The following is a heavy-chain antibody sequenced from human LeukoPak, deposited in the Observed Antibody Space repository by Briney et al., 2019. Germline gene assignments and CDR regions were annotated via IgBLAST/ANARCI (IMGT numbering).Heavy chain of an antibody. CDR3: AKDPRVPAAILGLYYYYYHYMDV. CDR2: IRYDGSNK. V-gene: IGHV3-30*02. D-gene: IGHD2-2*02. Sequence: GGSLRLSCAASGFTFSSYGMHWVRQAPGKGLEWVAFIRYDGSNKYYADSVKGRFTISRDNSKNTLYLQMNSLRAEDTAVYYCAKDPRVPAAILGLYYYYYHYMDVWGKGTTVTVSS. J-gene: IGHJ6*03. CDR1: GFTFSSYG.